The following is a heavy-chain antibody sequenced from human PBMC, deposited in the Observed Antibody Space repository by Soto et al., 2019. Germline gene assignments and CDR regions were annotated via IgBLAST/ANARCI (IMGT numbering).Heavy chain of an antibody. J-gene: IGHJ4*02. CDR1: GFTFSSYE. CDR3: ARARYYYGSGSYGPIDY. Sequence: GGSLRLSCAASGFTFSSYEMNWVRQAPGKGLEWVSYISSSGSTIYYADSVKGRFTISRDNAKNSLYLQMNSLRAEDTAVYYCARARYYYGSGSYGPIDYWGQGTLVTVSS. V-gene: IGHV3-48*03. CDR2: ISSSGSTI. D-gene: IGHD3-10*01.